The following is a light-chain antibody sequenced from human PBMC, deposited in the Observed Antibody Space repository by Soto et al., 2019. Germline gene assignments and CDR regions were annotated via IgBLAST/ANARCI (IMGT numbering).Light chain of an antibody. J-gene: IGLJ1*01. CDR1: GSDTGSYNY. Sequence: QSVLTQPASVSGSPGQSITISCTGTGSDTGSYNYVSWYQHHPGKVPKFIIYDVTNRPSGVSDRFSGSKSGNTASLTISGLQAEDEADYYCNSYTSASTYVFGTGTKVTVL. V-gene: IGLV2-14*03. CDR2: DVT. CDR3: NSYTSASTYV.